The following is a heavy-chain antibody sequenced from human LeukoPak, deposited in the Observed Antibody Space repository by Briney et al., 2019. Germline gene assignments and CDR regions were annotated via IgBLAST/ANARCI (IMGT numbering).Heavy chain of an antibody. V-gene: IGHV3-21*01. D-gene: IGHD3-22*01. CDR3: ARGGSSGYYLNTYMDV. CDR2: ISSSSSYI. J-gene: IGHJ6*03. CDR1: GFTFSSYS. Sequence: PGGSLRLSCAPSGFTFSSYSMNWVRQAPGKGLEWVSSISSSSSYIYYADSVKGRFTIYRDNAKNSLYLQMNSLRAEDTAVYYCARGGSSGYYLNTYMDVWGKGTTVTVSS.